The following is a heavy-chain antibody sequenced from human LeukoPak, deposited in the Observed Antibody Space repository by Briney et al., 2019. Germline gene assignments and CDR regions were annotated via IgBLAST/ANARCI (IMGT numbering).Heavy chain of an antibody. D-gene: IGHD2-8*01. CDR1: GFTFSSYA. V-gene: IGHV3-30*01. CDR2: ISYDGSNK. Sequence: PGGSLRLSCAASGFTFSSYAMHWVRQAPGKGLEWVAVISYDGSNKYYADSVKVRFTISRDNSKNTLYLQMNSPRAEDTAVYYCARGPMVYAIGDPYYYYMDVWGKGTTVTVSS. CDR3: ARGPMVYAIGDPYYYYMDV. J-gene: IGHJ6*03.